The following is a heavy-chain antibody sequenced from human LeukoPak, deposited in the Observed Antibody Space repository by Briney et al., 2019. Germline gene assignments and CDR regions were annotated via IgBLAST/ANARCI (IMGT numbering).Heavy chain of an antibody. CDR3: AKDRTTAAAGVFDY. CDR2: ISYDGSNK. V-gene: IGHV3-30*18. CDR1: GFTFSSYG. J-gene: IGHJ4*02. Sequence: GGSLRLSCAASGFTFSSYGMHWVRQAPGKGLEWVAVISYDGSNKYYADSVKGRFTISRDNSKNTLYLQMNSLRAEDTAVYYCAKDRTTAAAGVFDYWGQGTLVTVSS. D-gene: IGHD6-13*01.